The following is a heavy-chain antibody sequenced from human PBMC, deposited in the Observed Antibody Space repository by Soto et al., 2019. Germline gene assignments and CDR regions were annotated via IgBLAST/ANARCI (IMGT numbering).Heavy chain of an antibody. CDR3: AKPLSPFSSSYIDY. Sequence: SVKVSCKASGGTFSSYAISWVRQAPGQGLEWMGGIIPIFGTANYAQKFQGRVTITADESTSTAYMELSSLRSGDTAVYYCAKPLSPFSSSYIDYWAQGTLVTVSS. CDR1: GGTFSSYA. CDR2: IIPIFGTA. J-gene: IGHJ4*02. V-gene: IGHV1-69*13. D-gene: IGHD3-22*01.